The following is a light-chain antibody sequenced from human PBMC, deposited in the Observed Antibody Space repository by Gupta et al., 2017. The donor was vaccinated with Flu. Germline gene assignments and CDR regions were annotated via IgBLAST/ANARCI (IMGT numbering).Light chain of an antibody. V-gene: IGLV2-11*01. Sequence: QSALTQPRSVSGSPGQSVTISCTGTSSDVGGYNYVSWYQQHPGKAPKLMIYDGSKRPSGVPDRFSGSKSGNTASLTLSGRQAEDEDDYYCCSYAGSYVFGTGTKVTVL. J-gene: IGLJ1*01. CDR2: DGS. CDR3: CSYAGSYV. CDR1: SSDVGGYNY.